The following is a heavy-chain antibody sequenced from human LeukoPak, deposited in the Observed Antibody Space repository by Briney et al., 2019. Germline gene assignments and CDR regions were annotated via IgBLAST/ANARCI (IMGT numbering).Heavy chain of an antibody. J-gene: IGHJ5*02. CDR3: ARVGIVVVPAAISLGWFDP. CDR1: GYTFTSYG. CDR2: ISAYNGNT. D-gene: IGHD2-2*03. Sequence: ASVKVSCKASGYTFTSYGISWVRQAPGQGLEWVGWISAYNGNTNYAQKLQGRVTMTTDTSTSTAYMELRSLRSDDTAVYYCARVGIVVVPAAISLGWFDPWGQGTLVTVSS. V-gene: IGHV1-18*01.